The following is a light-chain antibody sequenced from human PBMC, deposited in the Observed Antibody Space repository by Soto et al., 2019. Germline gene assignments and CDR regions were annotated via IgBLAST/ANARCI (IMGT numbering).Light chain of an antibody. CDR3: QQYGSSPYT. J-gene: IGKJ2*01. Sequence: EIVLTQSPSTLSLSPGERATLSCRASQSVSSSYLAWYQQKPGQAPRLLIYGASSRATGIPDRFSGSGSGTDFTLTISRLEPEDLAVYYCQQYGSSPYTFGQGTKLEIK. V-gene: IGKV3-20*01. CDR2: GAS. CDR1: QSVSSSY.